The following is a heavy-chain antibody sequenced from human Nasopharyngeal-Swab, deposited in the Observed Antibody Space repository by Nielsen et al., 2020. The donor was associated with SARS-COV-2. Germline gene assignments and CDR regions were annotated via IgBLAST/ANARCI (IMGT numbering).Heavy chain of an antibody. V-gene: IGHV3-30*03. Sequence: WIRQPPGKGLEWVAVISYDGSNKYYADSVKGRFTISRDNSKNTLYLQMNSLRAEDTAVYYCARDSRRYCSSTSCYMGNWFDPWGQGTLVTVSS. D-gene: IGHD2-2*02. J-gene: IGHJ5*02. CDR2: ISYDGSNK. CDR3: ARDSRRYCSSTSCYMGNWFDP.